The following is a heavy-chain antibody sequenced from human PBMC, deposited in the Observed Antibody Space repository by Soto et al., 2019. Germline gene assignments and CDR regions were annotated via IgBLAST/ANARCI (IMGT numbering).Heavy chain of an antibody. CDR2: INHSGST. D-gene: IGHD3-10*01. CDR1: GGSFSGYY. Sequence: SETLSLTCAVYGGSFSGYYWSWIRQPPGKGLEWIGEINHSGSTNYNPSLKSRVTISVDTSKNQFSLKLSSVTAADTAVYYCARGCRYYGSPMVTNSYYMDVWGKGTTVTVSS. CDR3: ARGCRYYGSPMVTNSYYMDV. J-gene: IGHJ6*03. V-gene: IGHV4-34*01.